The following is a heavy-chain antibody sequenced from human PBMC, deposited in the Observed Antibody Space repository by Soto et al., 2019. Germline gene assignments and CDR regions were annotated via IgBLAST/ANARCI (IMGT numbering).Heavy chain of an antibody. CDR1: AFTVSSNY. Sequence: EVQLVESGGGLVQPGGSLRLSCVVSAFTVSSNYMTWVRQSPGRGLEWVSLIYSDGRPYYANSVRGRFTISRDTSKNTLYLQMNSLTVEDTAVYYCARDSDVLPGSIGDYWGQGTLVTVSS. D-gene: IGHD3-9*01. V-gene: IGHV3-66*01. CDR2: IYSDGRP. J-gene: IGHJ4*02. CDR3: ARDSDVLPGSIGDY.